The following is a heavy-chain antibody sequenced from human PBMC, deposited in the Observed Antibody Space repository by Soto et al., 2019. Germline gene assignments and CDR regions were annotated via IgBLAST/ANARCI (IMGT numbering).Heavy chain of an antibody. J-gene: IGHJ4*02. CDR1: GYSFTSYA. Sequence: GASVKVSCKASGYSFTSYAMHWVRQAPGQRLEWMGWINAGNGNTKYSQKFQGRVTITRDTSASTAYMELSSLRSEDTAVYYCATQDRYSSSWYWWGQGTLVTVSS. CDR2: INAGNGNT. CDR3: ATQDRYSSSWYW. D-gene: IGHD6-13*01. V-gene: IGHV1-3*01.